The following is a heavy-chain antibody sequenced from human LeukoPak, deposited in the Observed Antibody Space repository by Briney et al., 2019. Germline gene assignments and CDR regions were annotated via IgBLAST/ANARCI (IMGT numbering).Heavy chain of an antibody. CDR1: GYTFTSYG. J-gene: IGHJ6*03. CDR2: ISAYNGNT. V-gene: IGHV1-18*01. CDR3: ARGCSSTSCYLGRDYMDV. Sequence: ASVKVSCKASGYTFTSYGISWVRQAPGQGLEWMGWISAYNGNTNYAQKLQGRVTMTTDTSTSTAYMELRSLRSDDTAVYYCARGCSSTSCYLGRDYMDVWGKGTTVTVSS. D-gene: IGHD2-2*01.